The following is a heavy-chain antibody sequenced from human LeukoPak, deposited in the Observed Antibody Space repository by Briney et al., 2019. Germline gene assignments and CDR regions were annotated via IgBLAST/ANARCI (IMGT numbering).Heavy chain of an antibody. V-gene: IGHV3-23*01. CDR1: GFTFRTYG. D-gene: IGHD7-27*01. CDR3: ARELVSLGTGYFNL. J-gene: IGHJ2*01. CDR2: ITGSSTWT. Sequence: GGSLRLSCEASGFTFRTYGMTWVRQAPGKGLEWVSGITGSSTWTYYADSVKGRFSISRDNSKNTLHLQMDSLRAEDTAIYYCARELVSLGTGYFNLCGRGTLVTVSS.